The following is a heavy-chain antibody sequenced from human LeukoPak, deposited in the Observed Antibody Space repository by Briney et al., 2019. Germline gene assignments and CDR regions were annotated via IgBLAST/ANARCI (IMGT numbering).Heavy chain of an antibody. J-gene: IGHJ3*02. CDR1: GFTFSSYS. V-gene: IGHV3-21*01. CDR3: ARDLLWFGELSAAFDI. D-gene: IGHD3-10*01. Sequence: PGGSLRLSCAASGFTFSSYSMNWVRQAPGKGLEWVSSISSSSSYIYYADSVKGRFTISRDNAKNSLYLQMNSLRAEDTAVYYCARDLLWFGELSAAFDIWGQGTMVTVSS. CDR2: ISSSSSYI.